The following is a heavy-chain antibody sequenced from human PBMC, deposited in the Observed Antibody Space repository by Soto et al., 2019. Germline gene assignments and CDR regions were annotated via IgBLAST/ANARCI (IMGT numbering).Heavy chain of an antibody. CDR3: AASGGGWYLY. CDR2: LNPNSGDT. D-gene: IGHD6-19*01. V-gene: IGHV1-8*01. Sequence: QVQLVQSGAEVKKPGASVKVSCKASGYTFSSYDINWVRQATGQGLEWMGWLNPNSGDTGYAQKFKGRVTLTRNTSINTAYIDLSSRTSDDTAVYYCAASGGGWYLYWGQGTLVTVSS. J-gene: IGHJ4*02. CDR1: GYTFSSYD.